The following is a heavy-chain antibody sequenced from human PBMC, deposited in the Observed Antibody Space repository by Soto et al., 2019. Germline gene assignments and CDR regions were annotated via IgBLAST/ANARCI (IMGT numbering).Heavy chain of an antibody. CDR1: GYTFTSYA. CDR3: ARVVNIVSASITMIVVVSLHYYGMDV. CDR2: INTNTGNP. D-gene: IGHD3-22*01. Sequence: ASVKVSCAASGYTFTSYAMNWVRQAPGQGLEWMGWINTNTGNPTYAQGFTGRFVFSLDTSVSTAYLQICSLTAEDTAVYYCARVVNIVSASITMIVVVSLHYYGMDVWGQGTTVTVSS. V-gene: IGHV7-4-1*01. J-gene: IGHJ6*02.